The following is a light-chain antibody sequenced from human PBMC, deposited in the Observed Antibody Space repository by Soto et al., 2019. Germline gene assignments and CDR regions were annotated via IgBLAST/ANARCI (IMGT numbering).Light chain of an antibody. CDR1: QSVGIY. CDR3: QQRSNWYT. CDR2: NAS. J-gene: IGKJ5*01. Sequence: EIVLSQSPATVSFTQEERATLWCTDSQSVGIYLAWYQQKPGQAPRLLIYNASTRATGIPARFSGTGSGTEFGLTISCLEPEDSAVYYCQQRSNWYTFGQGTRLEI. V-gene: IGKV3-11*01.